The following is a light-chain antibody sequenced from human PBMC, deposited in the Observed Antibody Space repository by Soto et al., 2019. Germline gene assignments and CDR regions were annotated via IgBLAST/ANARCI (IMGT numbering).Light chain of an antibody. CDR3: SSYTSSSTAV. CDR2: DVS. CDR1: SSDVGGYNY. Sequence: QSALTQPASVSGSPGKSITISCTGTSSDVGGYNYVSWYQQHPGKAPKLMIYDVSNRPSGVSNRFSGSKSGNTASLTISGLQADDEADYYCSSYTSSSTAVFGTGTKLTVL. V-gene: IGLV2-14*01. J-gene: IGLJ1*01.